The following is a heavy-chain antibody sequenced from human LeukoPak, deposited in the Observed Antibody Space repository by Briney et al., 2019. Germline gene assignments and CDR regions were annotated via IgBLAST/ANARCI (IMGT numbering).Heavy chain of an antibody. J-gene: IGHJ4*02. CDR3: ARGGVIVGATIHTDFDY. Sequence: PSETLSLTCAVYGGSFSGYYWSWIRQPPGKGLEWIGEINHSGSTNYNPSLKGRVTISVDTSKNQFSLKLSSVTAADTAVYYCARGGVIVGATIHTDFDYWGQGTLVTVSS. CDR1: GGSFSGYY. CDR2: INHSGST. V-gene: IGHV4-34*01. D-gene: IGHD1-26*01.